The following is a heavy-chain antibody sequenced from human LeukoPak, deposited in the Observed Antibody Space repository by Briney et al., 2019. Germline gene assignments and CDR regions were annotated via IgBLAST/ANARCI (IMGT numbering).Heavy chain of an antibody. CDR1: GYTFTSYD. D-gene: IGHD3-10*01. CDR2: MNPNSGNT. Sequence: GASVKVSCKASGYTFTSYDINWVRQATGQGLEWMGWMNPNSGNTGYAQKFQGRVTMTRNTSISTAYMELSSLRSEDTAVYYCASPLWFGESFDLWGRGTLVTVSS. CDR3: ASPLWFGESFDL. V-gene: IGHV1-8*01. J-gene: IGHJ2*01.